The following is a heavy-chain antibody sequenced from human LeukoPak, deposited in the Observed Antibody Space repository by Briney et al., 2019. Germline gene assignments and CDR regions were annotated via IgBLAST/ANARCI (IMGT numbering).Heavy chain of an antibody. CDR3: ARSSTNMVLYYFDF. D-gene: IGHD3-10*01. CDR2: MTGSSGST. J-gene: IGHJ4*02. Sequence: PGGSLRLSCAASGFTFKDYAMSWVRQAPGTGLEWVSSMTGSSGSTYYADSVKGRFTISRDNPKNILFLQMNSLRADDTAIYYCARSSTNMVLYYFDFWGQGTLVPVSS. CDR1: GFTFKDYA. V-gene: IGHV3-23*01.